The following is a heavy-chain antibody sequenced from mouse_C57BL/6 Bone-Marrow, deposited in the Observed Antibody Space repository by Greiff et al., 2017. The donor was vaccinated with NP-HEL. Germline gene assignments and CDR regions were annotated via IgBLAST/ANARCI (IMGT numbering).Heavy chain of an antibody. J-gene: IGHJ4*01. D-gene: IGHD1-1*01. CDR1: GYTFTSYW. Sequence: QVQLQQPGAELVKPGASVKLSCKASGYTFTSYWMHWVKQRPGQGLEWIGMIHPNSGSTNYNEKFKSKATLTVDKSSSTAYMQLSSLTSEDSAVYYCASEGGYYYGFYAMDYWGQGTSVTVSS. V-gene: IGHV1-64*01. CDR3: ASEGGYYYGFYAMDY. CDR2: IHPNSGST.